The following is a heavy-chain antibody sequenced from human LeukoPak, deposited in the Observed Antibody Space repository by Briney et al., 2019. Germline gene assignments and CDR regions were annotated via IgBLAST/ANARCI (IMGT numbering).Heavy chain of an antibody. CDR1: GFTFSTYI. J-gene: IGHJ5*02. CDR3: ARRVASRGRFDP. V-gene: IGHV3-21*04. Sequence: GGSLRLSCAASGFTFSTYIMNWVRQTPGKGLEWVSSIGTSTSYIYYADSVKGRFTISRDNAKNSLYLQMNSLRAEDTAVYYCARRVASRGRFDPWGQGTLVTVSS. CDR2: IGTSTSYI. D-gene: IGHD5-12*01.